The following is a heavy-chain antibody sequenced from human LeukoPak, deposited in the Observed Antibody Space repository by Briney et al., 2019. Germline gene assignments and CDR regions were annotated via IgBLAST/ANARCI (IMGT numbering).Heavy chain of an antibody. D-gene: IGHD3-10*01. V-gene: IGHV3-7*04. CDR3: ARAQSLWFGESIFDY. J-gene: IGHJ4*02. CDR2: IKQDGSEK. CDR1: GFTFSSYW. Sequence: GGSLRLSCAASGFTFSSYWMTWVRQAPGKGLEWVANIKQDGSEKYYVDSVKCRFTISRDNAKNSLYLQMNSLKAEDTAVYYCARAQSLWFGESIFDYWGQGTLVTVSS.